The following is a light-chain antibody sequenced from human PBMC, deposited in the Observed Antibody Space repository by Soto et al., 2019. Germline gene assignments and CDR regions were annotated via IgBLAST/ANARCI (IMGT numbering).Light chain of an antibody. Sequence: DVQMTQSPSSLSASVGDRVTITCRASQSIDRYLNWYQQKPGKAPKFLIYAASTLESGVPSRFSGSGSGTDFTLTISSLQPDDYATYYCQQSSITPWTFGKGTKADIK. V-gene: IGKV1-39*01. J-gene: IGKJ1*01. CDR1: QSIDRY. CDR2: AAS. CDR3: QQSSITPWT.